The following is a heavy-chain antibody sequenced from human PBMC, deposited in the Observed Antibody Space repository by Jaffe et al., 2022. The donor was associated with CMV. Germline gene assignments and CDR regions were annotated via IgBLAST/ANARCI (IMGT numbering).Heavy chain of an antibody. CDR1: GFTLSRYW. CDR3: ARARGDWHFDL. D-gene: IGHD3-10*01. J-gene: IGHJ2*01. Sequence: EVQLVESGGDLVQPGGSLRLSCAVSGFTLSRYWTHWVRQAPGKGLVWVSRVNGDGRTTTYADSVKGRLTISRDNANNTVYLQMNNLRAEDSAIYYCARARGDWHFDLWGRGTLVTVSS. V-gene: IGHV3-74*01. CDR2: VNGDGRTT.